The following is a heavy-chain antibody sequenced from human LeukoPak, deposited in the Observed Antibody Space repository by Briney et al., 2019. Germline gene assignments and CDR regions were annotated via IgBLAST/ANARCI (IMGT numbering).Heavy chain of an antibody. D-gene: IGHD1-26*01. Sequence: SETLSLTCTVSGYSISSGYYWGWIRQPPGQGLEWIGSIYHSGSTYYNPSLKSRVTISIDTSKNQFSLKLSSVTAADTAVYYCAREGELLSRVDYWGQGTLVTVSS. J-gene: IGHJ4*02. V-gene: IGHV4-38-2*02. CDR1: GYSISSGYY. CDR2: IYHSGST. CDR3: AREGELLSRVDY.